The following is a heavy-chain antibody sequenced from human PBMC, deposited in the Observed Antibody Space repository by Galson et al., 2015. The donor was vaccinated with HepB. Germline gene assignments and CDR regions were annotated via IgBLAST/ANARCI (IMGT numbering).Heavy chain of an antibody. D-gene: IGHD3-10*01. CDR3: RTHYYGSGSYRTDAFDI. Sequence: SLRLSCAASGFTFSSYGMHWVRQAPGKGLEWVAFIRYDGSNKYYADSVRGRFTTSRDNSKNTLYLQMNSLRAEDTAVYYCRTHYYGSGSYRTDAFDIWGQGTMVTVSS. CDR2: IRYDGSNK. CDR1: GFTFSSYG. V-gene: IGHV3-30*02. J-gene: IGHJ3*02.